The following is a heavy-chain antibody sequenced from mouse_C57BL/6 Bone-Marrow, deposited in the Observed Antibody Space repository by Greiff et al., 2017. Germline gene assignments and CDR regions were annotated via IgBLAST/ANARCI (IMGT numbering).Heavy chain of an antibody. Sequence: QVQLQQPGAELVKPGASVKLSCKASGYTFTSYWMQWVKQRPGQGLEWIGEIDPSDSYTNYNPKFQGKATLTVDTSSSTAYMQLISLTSEDSAVYYFARTLCYYDDVWFAYWGQGTLVTVSA. CDR3: ARTLCYYDDVWFAY. CDR2: IDPSDSYT. V-gene: IGHV1-50*01. CDR1: GYTFTSYW. J-gene: IGHJ3*01. D-gene: IGHD2-4*01.